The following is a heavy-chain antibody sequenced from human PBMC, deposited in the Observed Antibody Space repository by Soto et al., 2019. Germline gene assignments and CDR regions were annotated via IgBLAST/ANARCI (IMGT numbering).Heavy chain of an antibody. D-gene: IGHD3-3*01. CDR1: GFICINYW. CDR2: IKGEGRST. Sequence: EVQLMESGGGLVQPVGSQRLSFVASGFICINYWMYWVRQAAGKGPVWVSRIKGEGRSTSYAESVRGRFTIARDNTKNTRYVEMNSLRAEDTAVYCCARGPLDTRYYSGMDLWGQGTTVSVSS. J-gene: IGHJ6*02. CDR3: ARGPLDTRYYSGMDL. V-gene: IGHV3-74*01.